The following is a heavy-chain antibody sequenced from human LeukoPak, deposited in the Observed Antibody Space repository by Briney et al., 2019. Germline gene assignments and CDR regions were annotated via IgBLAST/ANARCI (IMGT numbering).Heavy chain of an antibody. J-gene: IGHJ4*02. V-gene: IGHV4-59*01. CDR2: IYYSGST. CDR1: GGSISSYY. Sequence: PSETLSLTCTVSGGSISSYYWSWIRQPPGKGLEWIGYIYYSGSTNYNPSLKSRVTMSVDTSKNQFSLKLSSVTAADTAVYYCARVQSDILTGYRDYFDYWGQGTLVTVSS. CDR3: ARVQSDILTGYRDYFDY. D-gene: IGHD3-9*01.